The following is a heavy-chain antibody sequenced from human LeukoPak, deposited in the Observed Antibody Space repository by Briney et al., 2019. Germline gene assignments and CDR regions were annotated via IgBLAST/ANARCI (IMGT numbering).Heavy chain of an antibody. CDR1: GGSINNYY. CDR3: ARASRGFGLDMDV. CDR2: IYYSGNT. Sequence: PSETLSLTCTVSGGSINNYYWSWIRQPPGKGLEWIGYIYYSGNTNYNPSLKSRVTIAVDTSKNQFSLKLSSMNAADTAMYYCARASRGFGLDMDVWGKGTTVTVSS. J-gene: IGHJ6*03. D-gene: IGHD3/OR15-3a*01. V-gene: IGHV4-59*01.